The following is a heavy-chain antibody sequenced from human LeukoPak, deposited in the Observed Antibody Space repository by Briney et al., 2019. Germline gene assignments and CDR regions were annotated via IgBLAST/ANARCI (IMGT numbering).Heavy chain of an antibody. D-gene: IGHD3-10*01. V-gene: IGHV5-10-1*01. CDR3: ARIREGSDAFDI. CDR1: GYSFTSHW. Sequence: GESLKISCQGSGYSFTSHWISWVRQMPGKGLEWMGRIDPSDSYTNYSPSFQGHVTISADKSISTAYLQWSSLKASDTAMYYCARIREGSDAFDIWGQGTMVTVSS. CDR2: IDPSDSYT. J-gene: IGHJ3*02.